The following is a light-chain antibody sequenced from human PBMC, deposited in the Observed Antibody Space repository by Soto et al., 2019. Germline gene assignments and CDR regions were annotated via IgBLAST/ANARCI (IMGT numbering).Light chain of an antibody. CDR1: QGISRS. CDR2: DAS. V-gene: IGKV1-5*01. J-gene: IGKJ5*01. CDR3: QQSYSTTIT. Sequence: DIQMTQSPSTLSASVGDRVVITCRASQGISRSLAWYQQRPGKAPKLLISDASNLGSGVPSRFSGSGSGAEFTLTISSLQPEDFATYYCQQSYSTTITFGQGTRLEIK.